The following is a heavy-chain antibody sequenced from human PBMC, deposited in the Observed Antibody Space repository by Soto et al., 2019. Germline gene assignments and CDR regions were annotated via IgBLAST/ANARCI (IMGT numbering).Heavy chain of an antibody. CDR1: GYSFTIYW. Sequence: GESLKISCDASGYSFTIYWIGWVRQMPGKGLEWMGIINPGDSDTRYSPSFQGQVTFSTDKSINTAYLQWSSLKASDTAMYYCARQRDGGLLDKWGRGTLVTVSS. V-gene: IGHV5-51*01. CDR3: ARQRDGGLLDK. D-gene: IGHD2-15*01. J-gene: IGHJ4*02. CDR2: INPGDSDT.